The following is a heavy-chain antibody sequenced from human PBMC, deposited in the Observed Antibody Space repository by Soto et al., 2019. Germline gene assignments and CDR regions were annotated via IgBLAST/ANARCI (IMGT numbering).Heavy chain of an antibody. J-gene: IGHJ4*02. Sequence: EVQLVESGGGWVKPGGSLRVSCAASGFTFREAWMNWVRQAPGKGLEWVGPIKSRTDGGTIEYATPVKGRFIISRDDSKNTLYLQMDSLKPEDTAVYYCWGSAYWGQGTLVSVSS. CDR1: GFTFREAW. D-gene: IGHD3-16*01. CDR2: IKSRTDGGTI. CDR3: WGSAY. V-gene: IGHV3-15*07.